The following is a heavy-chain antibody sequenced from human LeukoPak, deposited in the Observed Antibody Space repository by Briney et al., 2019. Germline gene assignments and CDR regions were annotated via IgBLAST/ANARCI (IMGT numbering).Heavy chain of an antibody. D-gene: IGHD4-11*01. Sequence: GGSLRLSCVASGFTFSDCAMSWVRQAPGKGLEWVSGISGSGSNTYYADSVKGRFTISRDNSKNTLYLQMSSLRAEDTAVYYCAKMTAVSRPFDQWGQGTLVTVSS. CDR1: GFTFSDCA. CDR2: ISGSGSNT. CDR3: AKMTAVSRPFDQ. J-gene: IGHJ4*02. V-gene: IGHV3-23*01.